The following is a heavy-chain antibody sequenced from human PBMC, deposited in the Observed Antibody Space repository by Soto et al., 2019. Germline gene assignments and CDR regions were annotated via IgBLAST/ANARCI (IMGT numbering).Heavy chain of an antibody. CDR1: GGSISSYY. J-gene: IGHJ6*02. D-gene: IGHD3-10*01. Sequence: SETLSLTCTVSGGSISSYYWSWIRQPPGKGLEWIGYIYYSGSTNYNPSLKSRVTISVDTSKNQFSLKLSSVTAADTAVYYCARAQLLWFGELWGGMDVWGQGTTVTVSS. CDR3: ARAQLLWFGELWGGMDV. V-gene: IGHV4-59*01. CDR2: IYYSGST.